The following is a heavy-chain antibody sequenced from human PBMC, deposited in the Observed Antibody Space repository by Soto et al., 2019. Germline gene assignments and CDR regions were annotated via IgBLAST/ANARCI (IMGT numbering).Heavy chain of an antibody. V-gene: IGHV3-23*01. CDR1: GFTFSTYV. CDR3: AKGPGYCSGGSCYSSYYYGMDV. Sequence: GESLKIFCAASGFTFSTYVMSWVRQAPGRGLGWVSAISGSGGTTYYADSVKGRFTISRDNSNNMLYLQMNSLRAEDTAIYYCAKGPGYCSGGSCYSSYYYGMDVWGQGTTVTVSS. J-gene: IGHJ6*02. D-gene: IGHD2-15*01. CDR2: ISGSGGTT.